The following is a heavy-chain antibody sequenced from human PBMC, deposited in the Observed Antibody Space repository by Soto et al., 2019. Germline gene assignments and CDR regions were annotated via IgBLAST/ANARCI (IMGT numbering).Heavy chain of an antibody. V-gene: IGHV2-5*02. CDR1: GFSLSSIALGMG. CDR3: THRSMGTCGTIVFDP. D-gene: IGHD3-16*02. J-gene: IGHJ5*02. CDR2: IYWDGDK. Sequence: QITLKESGPTLVKPTQTLTLTCNFSGFSLSSIALGMGVGWIRQPPGKALEWLALIYWDGDKRYNPSLKSRLTFTKDISQSQVVLKMTDMDAVDTGTYYCTHRSMGTCGTIVFDPWGQGALVTVSS.